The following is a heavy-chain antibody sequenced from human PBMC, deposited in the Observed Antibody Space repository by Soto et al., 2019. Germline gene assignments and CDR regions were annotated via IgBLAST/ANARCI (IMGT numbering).Heavy chain of an antibody. D-gene: IGHD6-19*01. V-gene: IGHV4-4*02. J-gene: IGHJ4*02. CDR2: IYHSGST. CDR1: GGSISSSNW. CDR3: ARAEIAVAGYGWGY. Sequence: PSETLSLTCAVSGGSISSSNWWSWVRQPPGKGLEWIGEIYHSGSTNYSPSFQGQVTISADKSISTAYLQWSSLKASDTAMYYCARAEIAVAGYGWGYWGQGTLVTVSS.